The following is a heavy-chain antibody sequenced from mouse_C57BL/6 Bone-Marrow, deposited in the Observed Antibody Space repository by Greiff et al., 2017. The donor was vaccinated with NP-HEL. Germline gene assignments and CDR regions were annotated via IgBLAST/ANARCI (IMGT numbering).Heavy chain of an antibody. CDR1: GYTFTSYW. CDR3: ARGGFLLLRGYFDV. V-gene: IGHV1-64*01. CDR2: IHPYSGST. Sequence: QVQLQQPGAELVKPGASVKLSCKASGYTFTSYWMHWVKQRPGQGLEWIGMIHPYSGSTNYNEKFKSKATLTVDKSSSTAYMQLSSLTSEDSSVYYCARGGFLLLRGYFDVWGTGTTVTVSS. D-gene: IGHD1-1*01. J-gene: IGHJ1*03.